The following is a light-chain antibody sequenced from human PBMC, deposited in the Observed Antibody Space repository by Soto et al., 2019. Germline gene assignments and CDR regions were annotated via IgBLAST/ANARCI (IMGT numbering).Light chain of an antibody. CDR1: QSIRRY. Sequence: IDLTQSPSSLSASVGERDTITCGASQSIRRYLNWYQQKTGKAPKLLIYAASSLQSGVPSRLSGSGSGTDFTLTISSMQTEDFETYYCQQSYSNPPTFGHGTKVDIK. CDR2: AAS. V-gene: IGKV1-39*01. J-gene: IGKJ1*01. CDR3: QQSYSNPPT.